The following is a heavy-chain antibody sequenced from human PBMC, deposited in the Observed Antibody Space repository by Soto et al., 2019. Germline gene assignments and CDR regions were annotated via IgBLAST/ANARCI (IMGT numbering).Heavy chain of an antibody. D-gene: IGHD1-1*01. CDR2: SYYSGST. CDR3: ARLETHTQLAFDY. Sequence: PETLSLNCTFSCGSISSSSYYWGWIRQPPGEGRVWVGCSYYSGSTYYNPSLKSRVTISVHTSKNQCSLKLSSVTAADTFVYYCARLETHTQLAFDYWGQGTLVTVSS. CDR1: CGSISSSSYY. J-gene: IGHJ4*02. V-gene: IGHV4-39*01.